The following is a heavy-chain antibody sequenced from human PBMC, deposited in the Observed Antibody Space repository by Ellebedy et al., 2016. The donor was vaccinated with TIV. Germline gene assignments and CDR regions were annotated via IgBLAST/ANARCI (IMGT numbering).Heavy chain of an antibody. J-gene: IGHJ4*02. CDR2: ISGSGGST. Sequence: GGSLRLXXAASGFTFSSYAMSWVRQAPGKGLEWVSAISGSGGSTYYADSVKGRFTISRDNSKNTLYLQMNSLRAEDTAVYYCAKEESSGYVFYWGQGTLVTVSS. V-gene: IGHV3-23*01. CDR3: AKEESSGYVFY. D-gene: IGHD5-12*01. CDR1: GFTFSSYA.